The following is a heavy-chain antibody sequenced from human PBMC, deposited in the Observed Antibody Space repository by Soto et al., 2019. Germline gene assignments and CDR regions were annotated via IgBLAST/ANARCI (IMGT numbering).Heavy chain of an antibody. D-gene: IGHD1-20*01. V-gene: IGHV5-51*01. J-gene: IGHJ5*02. Sequence: PGGSLQISCKESGYSIANYWIGWVRPRPGKGLGRMGIIYPGDSDTMYSPSFQGRVVISADLSSTTTYLQGSSLKASDTAISYCSRQHGVTPAHGWIDPWGQGTLVTVSS. CDR3: SRQHGVTPAHGWIDP. CDR1: GYSIANYW. CDR2: IYPGDSDT.